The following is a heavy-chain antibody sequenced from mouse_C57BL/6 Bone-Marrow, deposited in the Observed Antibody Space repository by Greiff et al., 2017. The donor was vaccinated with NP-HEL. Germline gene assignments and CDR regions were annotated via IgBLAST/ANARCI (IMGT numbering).Heavy chain of an antibody. D-gene: IGHD2-5*01. Sequence: VQLQQSGSELRSPGSSVKLSCKDFDSEVFPIAYMSWVRQKPRHGFEWLGGILPSIGRTIYGEKFEDKATLDADTLSNTAFVELNSLTSEDSAIDYCARWGSNSAHYYAMDYWGQGTSVTVAS. J-gene: IGHJ4*01. CDR2: ILPSIGRT. V-gene: IGHV15-2*01. CDR1: DSEVFPIAY. CDR3: ARWGSNSAHYYAMDY.